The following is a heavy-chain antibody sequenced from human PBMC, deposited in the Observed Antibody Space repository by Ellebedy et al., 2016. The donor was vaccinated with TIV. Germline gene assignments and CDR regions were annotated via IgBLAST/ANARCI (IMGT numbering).Heavy chain of an antibody. Sequence: SVKVSCXASGGTFSSYAISWVRQAPGQGLEWMGGIIPIFGTANYAQKFQGRVTITADESTSTACMELSSLRSEDTAVYYCARRPGGYSSSGATGPFDYWGQGTLVTVSS. D-gene: IGHD6-6*01. V-gene: IGHV1-69*13. J-gene: IGHJ4*02. CDR3: ARRPGGYSSSGATGPFDY. CDR1: GGTFSSYA. CDR2: IIPIFGTA.